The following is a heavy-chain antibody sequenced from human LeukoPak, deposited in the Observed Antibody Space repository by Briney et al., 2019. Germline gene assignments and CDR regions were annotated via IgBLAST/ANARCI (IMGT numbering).Heavy chain of an antibody. CDR2: IIPIFGTA. J-gene: IGHJ5*02. CDR1: GGTFSSYA. CDR3: ASIRRSRDGYNSSP. D-gene: IGHD5-24*01. Sequence: GASVKVSCKASGGTFSSYAISWVRQAPGQGLEWMGGIIPIFGTANYAQKFQGRVTITADESTSTAYMELSSLRSEDTAVYYCASIRRSRDGYNSSPWGQGTLVTVSS. V-gene: IGHV1-69*13.